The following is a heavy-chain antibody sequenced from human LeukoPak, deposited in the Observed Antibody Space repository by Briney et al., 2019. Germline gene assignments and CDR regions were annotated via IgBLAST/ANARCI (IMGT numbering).Heavy chain of an antibody. J-gene: IGHJ4*02. CDR3: ARDASYSSGSHFDY. CDR2: IYTSGST. CDR1: GGSISSYY. V-gene: IGHV4-4*07. Sequence: PSETLSLTCTVSGGSISSYYWSWIRQPAGKGLEWIGRIYTSGSTNYNPSLKSRVTMSVDTSKNQFSLQLSSVTAADTAVYYCARDASYSSGSHFDYWGQGTLVTVSS. D-gene: IGHD6-19*01.